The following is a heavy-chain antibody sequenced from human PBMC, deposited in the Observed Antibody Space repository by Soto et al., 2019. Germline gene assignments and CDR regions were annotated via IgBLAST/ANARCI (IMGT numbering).Heavy chain of an antibody. CDR3: TTENWKGGYFHY. D-gene: IGHD1-1*01. CDR2: IKSETDRGTT. Sequence: EVQLVESGGGLVKPGGSLRLSCAASGFTFNNAWMNWVRQAPGKGLEWVGRIKSETDRGTTDYAAPVKGRFTISRDDSKNTLYLQMNSLKTEDTAVYYCTTENWKGGYFHYWGQGTLITVSS. J-gene: IGHJ4*02. V-gene: IGHV3-15*07. CDR1: GFTFNNAW.